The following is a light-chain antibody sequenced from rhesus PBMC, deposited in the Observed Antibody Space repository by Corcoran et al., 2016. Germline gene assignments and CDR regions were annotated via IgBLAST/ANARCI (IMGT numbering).Light chain of an antibody. CDR1: QSVGRS. Sequence: QVILTQSPATLSLSPGERATLSCRASQSVGRSLAWYQQKPGQAPRLIIYGAYSRATDIPARFMGSGSGTEFTLTISSLEPEDFAGYYCQKYNTSPRTFGQGTKVEIK. J-gene: IGKJ1*01. V-gene: IGKV3-53*01. CDR2: GAY. CDR3: QKYNTSPRT.